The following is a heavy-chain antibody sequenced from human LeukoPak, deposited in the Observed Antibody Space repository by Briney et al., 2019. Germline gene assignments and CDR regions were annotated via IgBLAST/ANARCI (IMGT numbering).Heavy chain of an antibody. V-gene: IGHV4-59*01. Sequence: SETLSLTCTVSGASITRYFWNWIRQPPGKELEWIGYISSGGSTNYNPSLKSRVTISIDTSKNQFSLKLTSATAADTAVYYCARDVYYASGGYGMDVWGQGTTVTVSS. J-gene: IGHJ6*02. CDR2: ISSGGST. D-gene: IGHD3-10*01. CDR1: GASITRYF. CDR3: ARDVYYASGGYGMDV.